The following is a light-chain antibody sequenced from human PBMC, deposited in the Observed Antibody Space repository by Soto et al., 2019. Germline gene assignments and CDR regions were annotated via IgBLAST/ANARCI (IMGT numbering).Light chain of an antibody. J-gene: IGKJ5*01. CDR2: DAS. CDR1: QSIIGS. Sequence: DIHMTQSPSSLSASVRDKVTITCRPSQSIIGSLNWYQQKPGKAPKLLIYDASSLERVVPSRFSGSGSGTEFTLTISRLQPDDFATYFCHSRAFGQGTRLEIK. CDR3: HSRA. V-gene: IGKV1-39*01.